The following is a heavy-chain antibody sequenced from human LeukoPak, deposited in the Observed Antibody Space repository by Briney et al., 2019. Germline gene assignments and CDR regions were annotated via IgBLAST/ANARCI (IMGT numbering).Heavy chain of an antibody. D-gene: IGHD3-22*01. V-gene: IGHV4-34*01. J-gene: IGHJ4*02. CDR1: GGSFSGYY. Sequence: PSETLSLTCAVYGGSFSGYYWSWIRQPPGKGLEWIGEINHSGSTYYNPSLKSRVTISVDTSKNQFSLKLSSVTAADTAVYYCARDQFGGYSYGSSYYDSSGYSTFDYWGQGTLVTVSS. CDR3: ARDQFGGYSYGSSYYDSSGYSTFDY. CDR2: INHSGST.